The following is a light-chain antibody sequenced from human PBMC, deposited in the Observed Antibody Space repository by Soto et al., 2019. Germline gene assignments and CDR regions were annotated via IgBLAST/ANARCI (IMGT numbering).Light chain of an antibody. J-gene: IGLJ1*01. Sequence: SSDVGSYNLVSWYQQHPGKAPKLMIYEGSKRPSGVSNRFSGSKSGNTASLTISGLQAEDEADYYCCSYAGSSTLYVFGTGTKV. CDR2: EGS. V-gene: IGLV2-23*01. CDR1: SSDVGSYNL. CDR3: CSYAGSSTLYV.